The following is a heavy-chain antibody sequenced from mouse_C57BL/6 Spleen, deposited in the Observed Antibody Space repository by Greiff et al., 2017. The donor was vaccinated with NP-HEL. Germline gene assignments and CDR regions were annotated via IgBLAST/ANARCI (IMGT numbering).Heavy chain of an antibody. D-gene: IGHD2-3*01. CDR3: ARSYDGEFAY. J-gene: IGHJ3*01. V-gene: IGHV1-69*01. CDR1: GYTFTSYW. CDR2: IDPSDSYT. Sequence: VQLQQPGAELVMPGASVKLSCKASGYTFTSYWMHWVKQRPGQGLEWIGEIDPSDSYTNYNQKFKGKSTLTVDKSSSTAYMQLSSLTSEDSAVYYCARSYDGEFAYWGQGTLVTVSA.